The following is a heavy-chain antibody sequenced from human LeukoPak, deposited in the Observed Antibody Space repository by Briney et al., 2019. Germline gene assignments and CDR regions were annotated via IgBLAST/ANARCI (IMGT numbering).Heavy chain of an antibody. V-gene: IGHV3-23*01. Sequence: ETLSLTCAVSGGSISSSNWWSWVRQPPGKGLEWVSAISDSGGSTYYADSVKGRFTISRDNSKNTLYLQMNSLRAEDTAVYYCAKSVGITIFGVVTTHYYYYGMDVWGQGTTVTVSS. CDR2: ISDSGGST. J-gene: IGHJ6*02. CDR1: GGSISSSN. D-gene: IGHD3-3*01. CDR3: AKSVGITIFGVVTTHYYYYGMDV.